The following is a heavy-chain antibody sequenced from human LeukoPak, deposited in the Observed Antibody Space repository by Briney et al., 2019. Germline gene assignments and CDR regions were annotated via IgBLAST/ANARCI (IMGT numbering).Heavy chain of an antibody. D-gene: IGHD3-3*01. Sequence: ASVKVSCKASGYTFTSYYMHWVRQAPGQGLEWMGIINPSGGSTSYAQKFQGRVTMTRDMSTSTVYMELSSLRSEDTAVYYCAREDYDFWSGYYEGENWFDPWGQGTLVTVSS. J-gene: IGHJ5*02. CDR3: AREDYDFWSGYYEGENWFDP. V-gene: IGHV1-46*01. CDR1: GYTFTSYY. CDR2: INPSGGST.